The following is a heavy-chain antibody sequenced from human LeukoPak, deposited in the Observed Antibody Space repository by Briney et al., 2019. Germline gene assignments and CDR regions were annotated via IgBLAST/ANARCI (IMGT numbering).Heavy chain of an antibody. J-gene: IGHJ5*02. D-gene: IGHD3-3*01. CDR2: IYTSGST. CDR3: ARGDFWSGSNWFDP. V-gene: IGHV4-4*07. CDR1: GGSISSYY. Sequence: SETLSLTCTVSGGSISSYYWSWIRQPAGKGLEWIGRIYTSGSTNYNPSLKSRVTMSVDTSKNQFSLKPSSVTAADTAVYYCARGDFWSGSNWFDPWGQGTLVTVSS.